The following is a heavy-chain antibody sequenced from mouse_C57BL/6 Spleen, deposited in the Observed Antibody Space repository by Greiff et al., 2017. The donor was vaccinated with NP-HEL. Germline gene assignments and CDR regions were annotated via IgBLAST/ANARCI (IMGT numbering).Heavy chain of an antibody. V-gene: IGHV14-2*01. Sequence: EVKLMESGAELVKPGASVKLSCTASGFNIKDYYMHWVKQRTEQGLEWIGRIDPEDGETKYVPKFQGKATITADTSSNTAYLQLSSLTSEDTAVYYCASETAQATTLAYWGQGTLVTVSA. D-gene: IGHD3-2*02. CDR3: ASETAQATTLAY. CDR2: IDPEDGET. J-gene: IGHJ3*01. CDR1: GFNIKDYY.